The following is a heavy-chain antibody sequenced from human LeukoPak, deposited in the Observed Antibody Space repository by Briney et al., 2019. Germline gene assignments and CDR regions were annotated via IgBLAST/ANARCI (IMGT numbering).Heavy chain of an antibody. Sequence: PGGSLRLSCAASGFTFSSYDMSWVRQAPGKGLEWVAVISYDGDNKYYADSVNGRFTISRDNSKNTLSLQMDSLRAEDTAVYYCAKDIRVWGSYRYPCLDYWGQGTLVTVSA. J-gene: IGHJ4*02. D-gene: IGHD3-16*02. CDR3: AKDIRVWGSYRYPCLDY. CDR2: ISYDGDNK. V-gene: IGHV3-30*18. CDR1: GFTFSSYD.